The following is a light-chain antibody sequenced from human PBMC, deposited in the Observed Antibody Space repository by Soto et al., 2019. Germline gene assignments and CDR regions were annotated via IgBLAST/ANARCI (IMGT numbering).Light chain of an antibody. V-gene: IGKV1-5*01. CDR3: QQYNSYQGT. J-gene: IGKJ1*01. CDR2: AAS. Sequence: DIQMTQSPSTLSASVGDRVTITCWASQSISSWLAWYQQKPGKAPKLLIYAASSLESGVPSRFSGSGSGTEFILTISSLQPEDFATYYCQQYNSYQGTFGQGTKVEIK. CDR1: QSISSW.